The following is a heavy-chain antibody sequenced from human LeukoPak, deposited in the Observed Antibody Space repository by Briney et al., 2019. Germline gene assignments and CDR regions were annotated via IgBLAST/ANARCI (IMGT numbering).Heavy chain of an antibody. V-gene: IGHV3-74*01. D-gene: IGHD3-3*01. Sequence: PGGSLRLSCAASGFTSSSYWMHWVRQAPGKGLVWVSRINSDGSSTSYADSVKGRFTISRDNAKNTLYLQMNSLRAEDTAVYYCARVGYDFWRVFDYWGQGTLVTVSS. CDR3: ARVGYDFWRVFDY. CDR2: INSDGSST. J-gene: IGHJ4*02. CDR1: GFTSSSYW.